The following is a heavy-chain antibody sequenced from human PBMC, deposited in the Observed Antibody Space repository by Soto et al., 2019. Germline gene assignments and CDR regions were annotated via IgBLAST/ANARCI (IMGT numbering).Heavy chain of an antibody. CDR1: GFTFSNFG. CDR2: ISYDGSNK. J-gene: IGHJ4*02. CDR3: AKDLHSSGWAAYNFDY. Sequence: GGSLRLSCAASGFTFSNFGMHWVRQAPGKGLEWVALISYDGSNKYYADSVKGRFTISRDSTKNTLSLQINSLRAEDSAVYYCAKDLHSSGWAAYNFDYWGQGALVTVSS. D-gene: IGHD6-25*01. V-gene: IGHV3-30*18.